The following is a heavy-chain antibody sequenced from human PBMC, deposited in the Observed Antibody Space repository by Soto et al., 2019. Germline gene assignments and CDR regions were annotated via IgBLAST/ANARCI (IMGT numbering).Heavy chain of an antibody. Sequence: QVQLVHSGAEVKKPGASVKVSCKASGYTFTSYDINWVRQATGQGLEWMGWMNPNSGNTGYAQKFQGRVTMTRNTSISTAYMELSSLRSEDTAVYYCARLLGYCSSTSCTGGMDYWGQGTLVTVSS. CDR2: MNPNSGNT. CDR1: GYTFTSYD. J-gene: IGHJ4*02. CDR3: ARLLGYCSSTSCTGGMDY. D-gene: IGHD2-2*01. V-gene: IGHV1-8*01.